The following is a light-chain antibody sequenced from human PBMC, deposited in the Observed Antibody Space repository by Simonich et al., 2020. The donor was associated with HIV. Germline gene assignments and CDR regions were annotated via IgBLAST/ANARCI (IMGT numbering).Light chain of an antibody. Sequence: EIVMTQSPATLSVSPGERATPSCRASQSVGSNLAWYHQKPGQAPRLLIYGASTRATGIPARFSGSGSGTEFTLTISSLQSEDFAVYYCQQYNTWPPAYTFGQGTKLEIK. CDR2: GAS. J-gene: IGKJ2*01. V-gene: IGKV3-15*01. CDR1: QSVGSN. CDR3: QQYNTWPPAYT.